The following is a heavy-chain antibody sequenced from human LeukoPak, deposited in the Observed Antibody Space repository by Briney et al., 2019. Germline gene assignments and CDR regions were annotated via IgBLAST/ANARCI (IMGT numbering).Heavy chain of an antibody. D-gene: IGHD5-24*01. J-gene: IGHJ4*02. CDR2: INSDGSST. CDR3: ARAERATTLRIDY. V-gene: IGHV3-74*01. CDR1: GFTFSSYW. Sequence: GGSLRLSCAASGFTFSSYWMHWVRQAPGKGLVWVSRINSDGSSTSYADSVKGRFTISRDNAKNTLYLQMNSLRAEDTAVYYFARAERATTLRIDYWGQGTLVTVSS.